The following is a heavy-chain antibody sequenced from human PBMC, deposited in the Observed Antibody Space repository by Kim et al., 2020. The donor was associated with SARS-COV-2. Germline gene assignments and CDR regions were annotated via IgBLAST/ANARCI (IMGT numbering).Heavy chain of an antibody. Sequence: GRFTISRDKSKNTLYLQSNSLRAEDTAVYYCARDSVVVPAASTVYWYFDLWGRGTLVTVSS. V-gene: IGHV3-30*07. J-gene: IGHJ2*01. D-gene: IGHD2-2*01. CDR3: ARDSVVVPAASTVYWYFDL.